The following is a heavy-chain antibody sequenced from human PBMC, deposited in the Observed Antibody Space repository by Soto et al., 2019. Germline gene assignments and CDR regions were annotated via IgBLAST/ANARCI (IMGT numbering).Heavy chain of an antibody. Sequence: LRLSCVASGFTFSTYAMSWVRQAPGKGPEWVSALTPSGGETYYADSVKGRFTISRDNSMNALYLQMNSLRIEDTAVYYCAHPRGYGVFDAYDIWGQGTMVTVSS. V-gene: IGHV3-23*01. CDR2: LTPSGGET. D-gene: IGHD4-17*01. J-gene: IGHJ3*02. CDR3: AHPRGYGVFDAYDI. CDR1: GFTFSTYA.